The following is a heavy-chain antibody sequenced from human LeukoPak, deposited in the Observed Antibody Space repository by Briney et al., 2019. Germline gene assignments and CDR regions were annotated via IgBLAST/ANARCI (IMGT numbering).Heavy chain of an antibody. CDR1: GFTFTDYW. Sequence: PGGSLRLSCAASGFTFTDYWMHWVRQVPGKGLVWVSRISYDESSTNYRDSVKGRFTISRDNARNTLYLQMNSLRAEDTAVYYCASGIYGDAVSFDHWGQGTLVTVSS. CDR3: ASGIYGDAVSFDH. CDR2: ISYDESST. D-gene: IGHD4/OR15-4a*01. J-gene: IGHJ4*02. V-gene: IGHV3-74*01.